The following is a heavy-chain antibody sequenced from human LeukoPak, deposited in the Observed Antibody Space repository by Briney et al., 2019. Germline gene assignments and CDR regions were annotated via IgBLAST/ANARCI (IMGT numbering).Heavy chain of an antibody. V-gene: IGHV3-7*03. J-gene: IGHJ4*02. CDR3: ARDGGWHRFDY. CDR1: GFTFRSPW. CDR2: INEDGSQK. Sequence: GGSLRLSCVESGFTFRSPWMAWLPQAPEKGLEWVANINEDGSQKYYLGSVTGRFTISRDNAKNSLYLQMNSLSAEDTAMYYCARDGGWHRFDYWGQGTLVIVSS. D-gene: IGHD6-19*01.